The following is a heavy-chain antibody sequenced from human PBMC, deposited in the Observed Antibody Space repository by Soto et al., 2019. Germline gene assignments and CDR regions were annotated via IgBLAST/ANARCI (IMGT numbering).Heavy chain of an antibody. D-gene: IGHD4-17*01. CDR2: INYGGDSA. J-gene: IGHJ4*02. V-gene: IGHV3-23*01. CDR3: ARRHGDYVDY. CDR1: GFTFSNYA. Sequence: PGGSLRLSCAASGFTFSNYAMTWVRQAPGKGLEWVAAINYGGDSAYYTDPVKGRFTFSRDNSKNTRYLQMDSLRAEDTALYYCARRHGDYVDYWGQGALVTVST.